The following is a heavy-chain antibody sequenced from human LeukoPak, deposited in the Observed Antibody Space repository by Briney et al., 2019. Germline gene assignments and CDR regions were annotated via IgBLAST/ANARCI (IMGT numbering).Heavy chain of an antibody. CDR1: GFTFSSYG. V-gene: IGHV3-33*01. CDR2: IWYDGSNK. D-gene: IGHD1-26*01. CDR3: ARSPAGSGSYLYFDY. J-gene: IGHJ4*02. Sequence: PGRSLRLSCAASGFTFSSYGMHWVRQAPGKGLEWVAVIWYDGSNKYYADSVKGRFTISRDNSKNTLYLQMDSLRAEDTAVYYCARSPAGSGSYLYFDYWGQGTLVTVSS.